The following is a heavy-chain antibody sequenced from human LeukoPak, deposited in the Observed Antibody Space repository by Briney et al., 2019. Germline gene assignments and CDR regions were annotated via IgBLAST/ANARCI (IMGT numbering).Heavy chain of an antibody. CDR1: GFTFSSYA. J-gene: IGHJ4*02. V-gene: IGHV3-23*01. D-gene: IGHD3-3*01. CDR2: ISGSGGST. CDR3: AKGGRFLRHPNDY. Sequence: GGSLRLSCAASGFTFSSYAVSWVRQAPGKGLEWVSAISGSGGSTYYADSVKGRFTISRDNSKNTLYLQMNSLRAEDTAVYYCAKGGRFLRHPNDYWGQGTLVTVSS.